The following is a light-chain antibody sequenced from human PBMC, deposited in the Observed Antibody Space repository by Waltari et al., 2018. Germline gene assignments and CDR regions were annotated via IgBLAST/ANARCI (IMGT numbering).Light chain of an antibody. CDR3: SSYTISSTYV. CDR2: DVT. J-gene: IGLJ1*01. CDR1: SSDVGGYNF. V-gene: IGLV2-14*03. Sequence: QSALTQPASVSGSPGQSLTISCTGTSSDVGGYNFVSWYQQHPGKVPKLIIYDVTNRPSGVSNRFSGSKSGNTASLTISGLQAEDEADYYCSSYTISSTYVFGTGTKVTVL.